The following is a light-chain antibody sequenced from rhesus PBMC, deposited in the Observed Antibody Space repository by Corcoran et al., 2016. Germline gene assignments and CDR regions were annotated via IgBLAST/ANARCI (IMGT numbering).Light chain of an antibody. J-gene: IGKJ4*01. Sequence: EIVMTQSPATLSLSPGERATLSCRASQSVSSYLAWYQQKPGQAPRLLIYGASSRATGIPARFSGSGSRTEVTLTISSLEPEDVGVYHGQHYNDLPLTFGGGTKVELK. CDR1: QSVSSY. V-gene: IGKV3-40*03. CDR2: GAS. CDR3: QHYNDLPLT.